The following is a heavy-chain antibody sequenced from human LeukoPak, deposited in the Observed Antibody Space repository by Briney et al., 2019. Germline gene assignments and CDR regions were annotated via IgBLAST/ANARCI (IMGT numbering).Heavy chain of an antibody. V-gene: IGHV3-21*01. CDR2: ISSSSSYI. CDR3: AREAARGRAY. CDR1: GFTFSSYS. Sequence: PGGSLRLPCAASGFTFSSYSMNWVRQAPGKGLEWVSSISSSSSYIYYADSVKGRFTISRDNAKNSLYLQMNSLRAEDTAVYYCAREAARGRAYWGQGTLVTVSS. J-gene: IGHJ4*02. D-gene: IGHD6-25*01.